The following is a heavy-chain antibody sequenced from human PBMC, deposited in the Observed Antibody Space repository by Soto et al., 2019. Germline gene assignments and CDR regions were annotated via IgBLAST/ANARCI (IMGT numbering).Heavy chain of an antibody. CDR1: GYTFIHYY. D-gene: IGHD2-21*01. J-gene: IGHJ4*02. CDR3: SRSLPQGDF. CDR2: INPNGGST. Sequence: QVQLVQSGAEVKKPGASVKISCKASGYTFIHYYIHWVRQAPGQGLEWMAIINPNGGSTNYAQKFQGRVTVTSDTSTTTVSMELNSLESDDTAVYFLSRSLPQGDFWGQVTLVTVSS. V-gene: IGHV1-46*01.